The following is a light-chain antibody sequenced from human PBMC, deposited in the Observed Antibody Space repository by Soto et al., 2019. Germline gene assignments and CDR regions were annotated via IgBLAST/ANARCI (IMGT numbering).Light chain of an antibody. CDR2: GSS. V-gene: IGKV3-20*01. CDR3: QQYGSSPPYT. CDR1: QSVSNNY. Sequence: EVVLTQSPGTLSLSPGERATRSCRASQSVSNNYLAWYQQKPGQSPKLLIFGSSDRATGIPDRFSGSGSGTDFTLTISSLEPEDFAVYYCQQYGSSPPYTFGQGTKLEIK. J-gene: IGKJ2*01.